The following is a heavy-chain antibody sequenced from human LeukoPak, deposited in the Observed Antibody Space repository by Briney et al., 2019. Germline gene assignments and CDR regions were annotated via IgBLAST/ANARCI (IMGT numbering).Heavy chain of an antibody. CDR3: ARHLRGSHFDY. V-gene: IGHV4-34*01. D-gene: IGHD5-24*01. J-gene: IGHJ4*02. CDR1: GGSFSGYY. CDR2: INHSGST. Sequence: PSETLSLTCAVYGGSFSGYYWSWIRQPPGKGLEWIGEINHSGSTNYNPSLRSRVTISVDTSKNQFSLKLSSVTAADTAYYYCARHLRGSHFDYWGQGTLVTVSS.